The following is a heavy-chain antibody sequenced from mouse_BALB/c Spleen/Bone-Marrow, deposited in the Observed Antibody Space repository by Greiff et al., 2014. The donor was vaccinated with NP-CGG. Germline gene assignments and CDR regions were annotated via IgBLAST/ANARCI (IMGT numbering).Heavy chain of an antibody. CDR1: GFSLTTYG. D-gene: IGHD3-1*01. CDR2: IWSGGST. J-gene: IGHJ2*01. V-gene: IGHV2-2*02. Sequence: QVHVKQSGPGLVQPSQSLSITCTVSGFSLTTYGVHWVRQSPGKGLEWLGVIWSGGSTDYNAAFISRLSISKDNSKSQVFFKMNSLQANDTAIYYCAGNHRGYYFDYWGQGTALTVSS. CDR3: AGNHRGYYFDY.